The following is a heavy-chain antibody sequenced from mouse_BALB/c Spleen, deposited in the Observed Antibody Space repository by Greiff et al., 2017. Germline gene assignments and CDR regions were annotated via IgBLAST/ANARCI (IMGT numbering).Heavy chain of an antibody. CDR1: GFSLTSYG. CDR2: IWAGGST. Sequence: QVQLKESGPGLVAPSQSLSITCTVSGFSLTSYGVHWVRQPPGKGLAWLGVIWAGGSTNYNSALMSRLSISKDNSKSQVFLKMNSLQTDDTAMYYCARDRRYDLYYAMDYWGQGTSVTVSS. D-gene: IGHD2-14*01. V-gene: IGHV2-9*02. CDR3: ARDRRYDLYYAMDY. J-gene: IGHJ4*01.